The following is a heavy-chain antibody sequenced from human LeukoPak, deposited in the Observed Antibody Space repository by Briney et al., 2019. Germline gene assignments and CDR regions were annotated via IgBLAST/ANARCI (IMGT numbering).Heavy chain of an antibody. D-gene: IGHD3-22*01. CDR1: GYSFNNYG. CDR2: ISVQNGNT. CDR3: ARDHDSSGYYQSRFDY. V-gene: IGHV1-18*01. J-gene: IGHJ4*02. Sequence: GASVKVSCKAAGYSFNNYGTAWVRQAPGQGLEWMGWISVQNGNTKSAQKFDGRVTMTTDTSTSTAYMELRSLGSDDTAVYYCARDHDSSGYYQSRFDYWGQGTLVIVSS.